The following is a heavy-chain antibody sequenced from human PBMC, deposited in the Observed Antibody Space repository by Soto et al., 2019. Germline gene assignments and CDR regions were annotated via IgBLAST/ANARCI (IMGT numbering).Heavy chain of an antibody. V-gene: IGHV1-69*01. D-gene: IGHD3-16*02. CDR3: ARGVYDYVWGSYRYYFDC. CDR2: IIPIFGTA. Sequence: QVQLVQSGAEVKKPGSSVKVSCKASGGTFSSYAISWVRQAPGQGLEWMGGIIPIFGTANYAQKFQGRVTITADESTSTAYMELSSLRSEDTAVYYCARGVYDYVWGSYRYYFDCWGQGTLVTVSS. CDR1: GGTFSSYA. J-gene: IGHJ4*02.